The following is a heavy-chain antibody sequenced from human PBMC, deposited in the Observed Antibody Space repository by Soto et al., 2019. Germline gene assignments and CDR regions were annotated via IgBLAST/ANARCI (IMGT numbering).Heavy chain of an antibody. CDR2: INPNNGAT. J-gene: IGHJ5*02. V-gene: IGHV1-2*02. D-gene: IGHD3-10*01. CDR3: ASHARGARFDP. Sequence: ASVKVSCKAPRYIFTAYFMHWVRQAPGQGLEWMGWINPNNGATHYGLSFQGRVTMTRDTSISTAYMELSSLRSDDTAVYYCASHARGARFDPWGQETLVTVSS. CDR1: RYIFTAYF.